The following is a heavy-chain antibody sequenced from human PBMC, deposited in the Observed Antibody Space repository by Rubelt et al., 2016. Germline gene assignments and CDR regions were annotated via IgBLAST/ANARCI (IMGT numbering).Heavy chain of an antibody. D-gene: IGHD3-22*01. J-gene: IGHJ4*02. V-gene: IGHV1-69*04. CDR1: GGTFSSYA. Sequence: KASGGTFSSYAISWVRQAPGQGLEWMGRIIPILGIANYAQKFQGRVTMTTDTSTSTAYMELRSLRSDDTAVYYCATKGYDSSGYTDYWGQGTLVTVSS. CDR2: IIPILGIA. CDR3: ATKGYDSSGYTDY.